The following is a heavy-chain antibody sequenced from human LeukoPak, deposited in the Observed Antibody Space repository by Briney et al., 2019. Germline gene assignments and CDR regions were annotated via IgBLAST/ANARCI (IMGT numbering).Heavy chain of an antibody. CDR1: GFTFNNYV. V-gene: IGHV3-23*01. CDR3: AKPFTYGSGSSFQTFDS. Sequence: GGSLRLSCTVSGFTFNNYVMSWVRQAPGKGLAWVSAISGSGATTHYTDSVRGRFTISRDNSKNTLYLPMNSLRVEDPAAYYCAKPFTYGSGSSFQTFDSWGQGILVTVSS. J-gene: IGHJ4*02. D-gene: IGHD3-10*01. CDR2: ISGSGATT.